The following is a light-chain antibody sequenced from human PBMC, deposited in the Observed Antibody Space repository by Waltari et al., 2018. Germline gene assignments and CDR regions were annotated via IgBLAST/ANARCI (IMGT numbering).Light chain of an antibody. CDR1: QSLLHSNGNTY. CDR2: GGS. Sequence: DIVMTQTPLSLPITPAEPASISCRSSQSLLHSNGNTYLHWYLQKPGQSPQLLIYGGSNRASGVPDRFSGSGSGTDFTLKISKVEAEDVGVYYCVQAIAFPYSFGQGTKVEIK. CDR3: VQAIAFPYS. J-gene: IGKJ2*03. V-gene: IGKV2-40*01.